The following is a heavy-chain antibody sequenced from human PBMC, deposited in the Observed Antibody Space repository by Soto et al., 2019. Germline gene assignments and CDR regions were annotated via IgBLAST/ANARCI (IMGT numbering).Heavy chain of an antibody. CDR1: GGYIGSSNC. Sequence: SETLSLTCGVSGGYIGSSNCWRRVRQPPGKGLEWIGEIYHSGSTNYNPSLQSRVTISVDKSKNQFSLKLSSVTAADTAVYYCARSPDSSGYYPRWYYYGMDVWGQGTTVTVSS. J-gene: IGHJ6*02. CDR2: IYHSGST. D-gene: IGHD3-22*01. CDR3: ARSPDSSGYYPRWYYYGMDV. V-gene: IGHV4-4*02.